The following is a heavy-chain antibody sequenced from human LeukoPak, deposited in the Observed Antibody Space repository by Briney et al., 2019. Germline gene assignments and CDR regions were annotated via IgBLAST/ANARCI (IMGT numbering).Heavy chain of an antibody. CDR1: GFTFSSYA. V-gene: IGHV3-30*04. Sequence: AGGSLRLYCAASGFTFSSYAMTWVRQAQGKGLGWVADISYDGSNKYYADSVRGRFTISRDNSKNTLYLQMNSLRAEDTAVYYCARDGLVVVTARNRFDYWGQGTLVTVSS. J-gene: IGHJ4*02. CDR2: ISYDGSNK. CDR3: ARDGLVVVTARNRFDY. D-gene: IGHD2-21*02.